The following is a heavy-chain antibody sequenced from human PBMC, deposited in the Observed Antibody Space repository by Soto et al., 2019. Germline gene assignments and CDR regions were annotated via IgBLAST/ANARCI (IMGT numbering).Heavy chain of an antibody. CDR2: INQDGNEK. CDR1: GFTFNSAW. J-gene: IGHJ4*02. Sequence: EVQLVESGGGLVQPGGSLRLSCSVSGFTFNSAWMSWVRQAPGKGLEWVVNINQDGNEKFYVDSVMGRFTISRDNAKNSLFLQMNSRRVEDTAVYYCASTPVAARYFDYWGRGTLVTVSS. V-gene: IGHV3-7*01. D-gene: IGHD6-6*01. CDR3: ASTPVAARYFDY.